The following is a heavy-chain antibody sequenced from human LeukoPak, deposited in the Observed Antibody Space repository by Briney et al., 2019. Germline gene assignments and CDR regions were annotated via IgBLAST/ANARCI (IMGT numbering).Heavy chain of an antibody. Sequence: PGESLKISCKGSGYSFKNYWIAWVRQMPGKGLEWMGIIYPGDSNTRYNPSFQGQVTISADKSISTAYLQWSSLKASDTAEYYCARLGFVASYGVDVWGQGTTVTVSS. J-gene: IGHJ6*02. CDR1: GYSFKNYW. CDR2: IYPGDSNT. V-gene: IGHV5-51*01. CDR3: ARLGFVASYGVDV.